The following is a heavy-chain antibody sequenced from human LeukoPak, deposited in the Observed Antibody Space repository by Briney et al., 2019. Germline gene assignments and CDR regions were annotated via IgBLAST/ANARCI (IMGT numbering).Heavy chain of an antibody. V-gene: IGHV4-34*01. D-gene: IGHD3-10*01. CDR2: INHSGST. CDR1: GGSISSCY. CDR3: ATLGMVRGVMFDY. J-gene: IGHJ4*02. Sequence: SETLSLTCTVSGGSISSCYWSWIREPPGKGLEWIGEINHSGSTNYNPSLKSRVTISVDTSKNQFSLKLSSVTAADTAVYYCATLGMVRGVMFDYWGQGTLVTVSS.